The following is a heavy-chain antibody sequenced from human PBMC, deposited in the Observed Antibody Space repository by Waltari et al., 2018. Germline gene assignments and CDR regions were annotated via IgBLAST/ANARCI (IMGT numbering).Heavy chain of an antibody. D-gene: IGHD4-17*01. Sequence: QVQLVQSGAEGKKPGASVKVSCKASGYMFSNYGITWVRQAPGQELEWMGWISGYNGVTNYAQMLRGRVTMTTDTSTSTAFMELSSLRSDDTAVYYCAREGLRPHAFDIWGQGTMVTVSS. CDR2: ISGYNGVT. J-gene: IGHJ3*02. V-gene: IGHV1-18*01. CDR3: AREGLRPHAFDI. CDR1: GYMFSNYG.